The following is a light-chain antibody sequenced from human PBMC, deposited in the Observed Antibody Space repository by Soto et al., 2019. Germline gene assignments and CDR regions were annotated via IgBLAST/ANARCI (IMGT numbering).Light chain of an antibody. Sequence: QAVVTQEPSLTVSPGGTVTLTCGSSTGAVTSGHYPYWFQQKPGQAPRTLINDTSNKHSWTPARFSGSLLGGKATLTLSGAQPEDEADYYCLLSYRGAGEVFGGGTKLTVL. CDR3: LLSYRGAGEV. V-gene: IGLV7-46*01. J-gene: IGLJ2*01. CDR2: DTS. CDR1: TGAVTSGHY.